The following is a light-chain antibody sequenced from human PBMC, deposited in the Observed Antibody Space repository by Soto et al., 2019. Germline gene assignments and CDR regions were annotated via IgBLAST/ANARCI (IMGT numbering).Light chain of an antibody. J-gene: IGKJ4*01. CDR1: QSVSSSY. V-gene: IGKV3-20*01. CDR2: GAS. CDR3: QQYGGSPT. Sequence: EIVLTQSPGTLSLSPGERATLSCRARQSVSSSYLAWYQQKPAQAPRLLIYGASTRATGIPDRFSGSGSGTDFTLTITRLEPEDFAVYYCQQYGGSPTFGGGTKVEVK.